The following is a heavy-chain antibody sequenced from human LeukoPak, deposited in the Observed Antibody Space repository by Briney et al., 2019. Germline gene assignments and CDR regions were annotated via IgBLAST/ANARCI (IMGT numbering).Heavy chain of an antibody. J-gene: IGHJ4*02. CDR1: GFTLSSYE. Sequence: GGSLRLSCAASGFTLSSYEMNWGRQAPGKGLEWVSYISSSGSTIYYAESVKGRFTISRDNAKNSLFLQMNSLRAEDTAVYYCARGTNGWYRGLDYWGQGTLVTVSS. V-gene: IGHV3-48*03. D-gene: IGHD6-19*01. CDR3: ARGTNGWYRGLDY. CDR2: ISSSGSTI.